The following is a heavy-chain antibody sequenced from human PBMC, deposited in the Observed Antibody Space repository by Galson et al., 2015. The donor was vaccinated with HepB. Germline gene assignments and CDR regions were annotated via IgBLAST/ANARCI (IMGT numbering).Heavy chain of an antibody. V-gene: IGHV3-23*01. Sequence: SLRLSCAASGFTFSSYAMSWVRQAPGKGLEWVSAISGSGGSTYYADSVKGRFTISRDNSKNTLYLQMNSLRAEDTAVYYCAKDRRFGEHADYWGQGTLVTVSS. D-gene: IGHD3-10*01. CDR2: ISGSGGST. J-gene: IGHJ4*02. CDR1: GFTFSSYA. CDR3: AKDRRFGEHADY.